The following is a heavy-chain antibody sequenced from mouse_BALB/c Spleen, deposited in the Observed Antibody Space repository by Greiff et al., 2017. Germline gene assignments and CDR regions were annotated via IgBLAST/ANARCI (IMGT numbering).Heavy chain of an antibody. J-gene: IGHJ3*01. CDR1: GYTFTSYW. CDR2: IYPGNSDT. V-gene: IGHV1-5*01. Sequence: EVKLVESGTVLARPGASVKMSCKASGYTFTSYWMHWVKQRPGQGLEWIGAIYPGNSDTSYNQKFKGKAKLTAVTSTSTAYMELSSLTNEDSAVYYCTREGGYYPWFAYWGQGTLVTVSA. CDR3: TREGGYYPWFAY. D-gene: IGHD2-3*01.